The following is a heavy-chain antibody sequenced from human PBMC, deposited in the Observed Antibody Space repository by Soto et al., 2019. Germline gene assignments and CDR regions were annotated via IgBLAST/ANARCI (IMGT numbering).Heavy chain of an antibody. CDR1: GFTFNIYT. D-gene: IGHD3-3*01. Sequence: GGSLRLSCAVSGFTFNIYTMNWVRQAPGKGLEWVSAILGRGDTFYADSVKGRFTISRDDSNNMLFLQMNSLRAEDTAVYYCASATYYDFWSGARSTDYWGQGTLVTVSS. CDR2: ILGRGDT. V-gene: IGHV3-23*01. J-gene: IGHJ4*02. CDR3: ASATYYDFWSGARSTDY.